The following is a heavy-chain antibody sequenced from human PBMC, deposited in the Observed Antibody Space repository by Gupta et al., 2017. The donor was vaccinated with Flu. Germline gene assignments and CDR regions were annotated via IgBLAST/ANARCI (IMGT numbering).Heavy chain of an antibody. Sequence: EVQLLESGGGFVQPGGSLRLACTTSGFTFSIFAMSWVRQVPGKGLEWVSSISGSGRSTYYADSVKGRFTISRDNSKKILYLQMDSLRADDTAVYYCAKPHYYDSSGYAGDHWGQGTRVTVSS. J-gene: IGHJ4*02. CDR1: GFTFSIFA. D-gene: IGHD3-22*01. V-gene: IGHV3-23*01. CDR3: AKPHYYDSSGYAGDH. CDR2: ISGSGRST.